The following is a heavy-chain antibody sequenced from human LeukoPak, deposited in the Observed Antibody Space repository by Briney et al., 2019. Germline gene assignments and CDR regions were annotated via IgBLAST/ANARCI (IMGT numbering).Heavy chain of an antibody. CDR3: ARGASYYYDSSGSDY. CDR1: GGSFSGYY. J-gene: IGHJ4*02. D-gene: IGHD3-22*01. V-gene: IGHV4-34*01. Sequence: PSETLSLTCAVYGGSFSGYYWSWIRQPPGKGREWIGEINHSGSTNYNPSLKSRVTISVDTSKNQFSLKLSSVTAADTAVYYCARGASYYYDSSGSDYWGQRTLATVSS. CDR2: INHSGST.